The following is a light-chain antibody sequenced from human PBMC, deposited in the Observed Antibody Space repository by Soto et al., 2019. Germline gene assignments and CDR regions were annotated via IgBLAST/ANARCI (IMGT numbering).Light chain of an antibody. J-gene: IGKJ2*01. CDR3: QQYNNWPPYT. V-gene: IGKV3-15*01. CDR1: QRVSSN. CDR2: GAS. Sequence: EIVMTQSPATLSVSPGERVTLSCRASQRVSSNLAWYQQKPGQAPRLLIYGASTRATGIPARFSGSGSETEFTLTISSLQSEDFAVYYCQQYNNWPPYTFGQGTKLEIK.